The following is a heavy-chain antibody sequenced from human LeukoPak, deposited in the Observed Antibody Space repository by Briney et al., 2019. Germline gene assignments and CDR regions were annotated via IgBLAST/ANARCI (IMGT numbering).Heavy chain of an antibody. Sequence: SETLSLTCTVSGGSISSYYWSWIRQPPGKGLEWIGYIYYSGSANYNPSLKSRVTISVDTSKNQFSLKLSSVTAADTAVYYCASGETTNFDYWGQGTLVTVSS. D-gene: IGHD4-11*01. CDR1: GGSISSYY. CDR3: ASGETTNFDY. V-gene: IGHV4-59*08. J-gene: IGHJ4*02. CDR2: IYYSGSA.